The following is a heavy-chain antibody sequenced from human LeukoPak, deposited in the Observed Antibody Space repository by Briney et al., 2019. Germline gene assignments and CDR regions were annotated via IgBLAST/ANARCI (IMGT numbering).Heavy chain of an antibody. V-gene: IGHV1-18*01. J-gene: IGHJ6*03. CDR1: GYTFTSYG. CDR3: ARGHCSSTSCYTRYYYYMDV. Sequence: ASVKVSCKASGYTFTSYGISWVRQAPGQGLEWMGWISAYNGNTNYAQKLRGRVTMTTDTSTSTAYRELRSLRSDDTAVYYCARGHCSSTSCYTRYYYYMDVWGKGTTVTVSS. D-gene: IGHD2-2*02. CDR2: ISAYNGNT.